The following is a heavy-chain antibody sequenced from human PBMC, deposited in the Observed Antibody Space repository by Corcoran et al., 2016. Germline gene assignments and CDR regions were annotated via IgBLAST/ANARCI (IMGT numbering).Heavy chain of an antibody. Sequence: EVQLVESGGGLVKPGGSLRLSCAASGFTFSNAWMNWVRQAPGKGLEWVGRIKSKTDGGTTDYAAPVKGRFTISRDDSKNTLYLQMNSLKTEDTAVYYCTTDSLINYDFWSGYSPPFDYWGQGTLFTVSS. V-gene: IGHV3-15*07. CDR2: IKSKTDGGTT. D-gene: IGHD3-3*01. J-gene: IGHJ4*02. CDR3: TTDSLINYDFWSGYSPPFDY. CDR1: GFTFSNAW.